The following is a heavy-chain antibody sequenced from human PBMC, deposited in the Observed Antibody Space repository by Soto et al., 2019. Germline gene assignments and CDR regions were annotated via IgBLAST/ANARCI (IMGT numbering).Heavy chain of an antibody. J-gene: IGHJ5*02. D-gene: IGHD1-26*01. CDR2: IWYDGSNK. CDR1: VFTFSSYG. CDR3: AREDRSAVGSNWFQP. Sequence: VGSVRLSCASSVFTFSSYGMHCVRQAPGKWLEWVAVIWYDGSNKYYADSVKGQFTISRDNSKNTLYLQMNSLRAEDTAVYYCAREDRSAVGSNWFQPLGQAILLIVSS. V-gene: IGHV3-33*01.